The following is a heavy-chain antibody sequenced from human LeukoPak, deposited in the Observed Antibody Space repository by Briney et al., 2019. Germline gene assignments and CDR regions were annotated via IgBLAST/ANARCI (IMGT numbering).Heavy chain of an antibody. CDR3: ARVIYGSGSLDY. D-gene: IGHD3-10*01. CDR1: GFTFSSYA. CDR2: ISSNGGST. V-gene: IGHV3-64*01. J-gene: IGHJ4*02. Sequence: SGGSLRLSCAASGFTFSSYAMHWVRQAPGKGLEYVSAISSNGGSTYYANSVKGRFTISRDNSKNTLYLQMGSLRAEDMAVYYGARVIYGSGSLDYWGQGTLVTVSS.